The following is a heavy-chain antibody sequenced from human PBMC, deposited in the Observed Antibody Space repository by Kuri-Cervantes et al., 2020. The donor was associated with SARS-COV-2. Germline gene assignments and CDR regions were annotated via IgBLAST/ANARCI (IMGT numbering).Heavy chain of an antibody. CDR2: INAGNGNT. CDR1: GYTFTSYA. V-gene: IGHV1-3*01. Sequence: ASVKVSCKASGYTFTSYAMHWVRQAPGQRLEWMGWINAGNGNTKYSQKFQGRVTITRDTSASTAYMELSSLRSEDTAVYYCARDLGYSSGWEGLRGMDVWGQGTTVTVSS. D-gene: IGHD6-19*01. J-gene: IGHJ6*02. CDR3: ARDLGYSSGWEGLRGMDV.